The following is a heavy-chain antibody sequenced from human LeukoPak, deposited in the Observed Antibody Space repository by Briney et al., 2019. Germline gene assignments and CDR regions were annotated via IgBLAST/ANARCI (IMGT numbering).Heavy chain of an antibody. CDR1: GFTFSNYW. V-gene: IGHV3-7*01. J-gene: IGHJ5*02. Sequence: GGSLRLSCIVSGFTFSNYWMSWVRQAPGRGLEWVANIKQDGSEKYYVDSVEGRFTISRDNAKNSLYLQMNNLRVEDTAVYYCVRPGAFCGDDCYSDRWGQGTLITVSS. CDR2: IKQDGSEK. D-gene: IGHD2-21*01. CDR3: VRPGAFCGDDCYSDR.